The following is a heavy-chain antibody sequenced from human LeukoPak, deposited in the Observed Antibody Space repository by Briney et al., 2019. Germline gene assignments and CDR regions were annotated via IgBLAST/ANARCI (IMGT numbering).Heavy chain of an antibody. CDR1: GFTYSRFW. D-gene: IGHD3-10*01. CDR3: ARVPMGNAFDI. J-gene: IGHJ3*02. V-gene: IGHV3-7*01. Sequence: PGGSLRLSCAVSGFTYSRFWMTWVRQAPGKGLEWVANIKQDGREKNYVDSVKGRFTISRDNAKNSLYLQMNSLRAEDTAVYYCARVPMGNAFDIWGQGTMVTVSS. CDR2: IKQDGREK.